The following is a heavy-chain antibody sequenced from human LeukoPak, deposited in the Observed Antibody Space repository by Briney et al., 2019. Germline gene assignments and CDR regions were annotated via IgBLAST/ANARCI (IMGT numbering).Heavy chain of an antibody. J-gene: IGHJ4*02. V-gene: IGHV3-23*01. CDR3: AKAGSVDFWSGYYLPKHYFDY. CDR2: ISGSGGST. Sequence: TGGSLRLSCAASGFTFSSYAMSWVRQAPGKGLEWVSAISGSGGSTYYADSVKGRFTISRDNSKNTLYLQMNSLRAEDTAVYYCAKAGSVDFWSGYYLPKHYFDYWGQGTLVTVSS. D-gene: IGHD3-3*01. CDR1: GFTFSSYA.